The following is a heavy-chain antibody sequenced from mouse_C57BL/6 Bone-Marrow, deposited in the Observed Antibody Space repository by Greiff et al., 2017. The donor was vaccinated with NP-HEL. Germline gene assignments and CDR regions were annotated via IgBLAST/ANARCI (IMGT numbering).Heavy chain of an antibody. Sequence: QVQLQQPGAELVKPGASVKLSCKASGYTFTSYWMQWVKQRPGQGLEWIGEIDPSDSYTNYNQKFKGKATLTVDTSSGTAYMQLSSLTSEDSAVYYCARFPIGGFAYWGQGTLVTVSA. CDR1: GYTFTSYW. D-gene: IGHD2-14*01. CDR3: ARFPIGGFAY. CDR2: IDPSDSYT. J-gene: IGHJ3*01. V-gene: IGHV1-50*01.